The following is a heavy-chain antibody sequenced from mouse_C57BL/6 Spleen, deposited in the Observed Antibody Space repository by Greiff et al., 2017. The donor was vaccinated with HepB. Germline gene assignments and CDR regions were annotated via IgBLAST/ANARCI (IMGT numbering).Heavy chain of an antibody. CDR2: INPNNGGT. Sequence: VQLQQSGPELVKPGASVKIPCKASGYTFTDYNMDWVKQSHGKSLEWIGEINPNNGGTIYNQKFKGKATLTVDKSSSTAYMELRSLTSEDTAVYYCARRTTVYGDYWGQGTSVTVSS. J-gene: IGHJ4*01. D-gene: IGHD1-1*01. CDR3: ARRTTVYGDY. V-gene: IGHV1-18*01. CDR1: GYTFTDYN.